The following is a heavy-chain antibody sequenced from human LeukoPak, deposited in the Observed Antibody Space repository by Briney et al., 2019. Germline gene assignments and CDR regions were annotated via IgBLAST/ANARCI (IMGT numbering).Heavy chain of an antibody. D-gene: IGHD5-12*01. J-gene: IGHJ5*02. CDR1: GYTFTSYD. CDR3: ARGGRRGYSGYVFPYNWFDP. CDR2: MNPNSGNT. V-gene: IGHV1-8*01. Sequence: ASVKASCKASGYTFTSYDINWVRQATGQGLEWMGWMNPNSGNTGCAQKFQGRVTMTRNTSISTAYMELSSLRSEHTAVYYCARGGRRGYSGYVFPYNWFDPWGQGTLVTVSS.